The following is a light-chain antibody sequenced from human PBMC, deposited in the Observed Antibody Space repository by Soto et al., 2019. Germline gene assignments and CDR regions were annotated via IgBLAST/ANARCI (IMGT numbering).Light chain of an antibody. Sequence: QSVLTQPASVSGSPGQSITISCTGTSSDVGAYNFVSWYQQHPGKAPKLIIHEVSNRPSGVSNRFSGSKSGNTASLTISGLQAEDEADYYCSSHGGSTAYLFGTGTKVTVL. J-gene: IGLJ1*01. CDR2: EVS. CDR1: SSDVGAYNF. CDR3: SSHGGSTAYL. V-gene: IGLV2-14*01.